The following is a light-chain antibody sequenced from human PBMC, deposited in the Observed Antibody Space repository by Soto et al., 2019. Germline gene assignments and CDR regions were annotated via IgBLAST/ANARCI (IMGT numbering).Light chain of an antibody. J-gene: IGKJ1*01. CDR1: QGIGST. Sequence: EIVMTQSPATLSVSPGERATLSCRASQGIGSTLAWYQQKPGQTPRLLIYGASTRATGVPARFSGSGSGTEFTLTINSLQSEDFAVYYCQQFDGSPWTFGQGTTVEI. CDR2: GAS. CDR3: QQFDGSPWT. V-gene: IGKV3-15*01.